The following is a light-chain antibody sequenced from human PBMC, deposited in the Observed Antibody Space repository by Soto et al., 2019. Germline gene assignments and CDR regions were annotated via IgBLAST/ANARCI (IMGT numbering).Light chain of an antibody. V-gene: IGKV3-15*01. J-gene: IGKJ4*01. CDR2: GAS. CDR3: QQYNNWPPLT. CDR1: QSVSSY. Sequence: EIVLTQSPATLSLSPGERATLSCRASQSVSSYLAWYQQKPGQAPRLLIYGASTRATGVPARFSGSGSGTEFTLTISRLQSEDFAVYYCQQYNNWPPLTFGGGTTVDIK.